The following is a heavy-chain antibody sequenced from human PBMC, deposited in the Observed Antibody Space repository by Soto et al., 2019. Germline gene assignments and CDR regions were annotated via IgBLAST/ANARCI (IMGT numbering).Heavy chain of an antibody. V-gene: IGHV1-69*13. CDR2: IIPIFGTA. CDR3: ARQGSSSYPRAYYYYGMDV. D-gene: IGHD6-6*01. Sequence: ASVKVSCKASGGTFSSYAISWVRQAPGQGLEWMGGIIPIFGTANYAQKFQGRVTITADESTSTAYMELSSLRSEDTAVYYCARQGSSSYPRAYYYYGMDVWGQGTTVTVSS. CDR1: GGTFSSYA. J-gene: IGHJ6*02.